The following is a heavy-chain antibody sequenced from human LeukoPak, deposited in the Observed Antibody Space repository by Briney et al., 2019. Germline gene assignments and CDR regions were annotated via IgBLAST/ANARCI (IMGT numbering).Heavy chain of an antibody. J-gene: IGHJ5*02. Sequence: SETLSLTCTVSGYSISSGYYWGWIRQPPGKGLEWIGSIYHSGSTYYNPSLKSRVTISVDTSKNQFSLKLSSVTAADTAVYYCARVGLPELRWRWFDPWGQGTLVTVSS. CDR3: ARVGLPELRWRWFDP. V-gene: IGHV4-38-2*02. CDR2: IYHSGST. CDR1: GYSISSGYY. D-gene: IGHD4-23*01.